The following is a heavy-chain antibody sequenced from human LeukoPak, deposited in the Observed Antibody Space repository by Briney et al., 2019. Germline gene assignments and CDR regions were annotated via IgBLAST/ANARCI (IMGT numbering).Heavy chain of an antibody. J-gene: IGHJ4*02. V-gene: IGHV3-9*01. CDR2: ISWNSGSI. D-gene: IGHD3-3*01. Sequence: GRSLRLSCAASGFTFNDYAMHWVRQAPGKGLEWVSGISWNSGSIGYADSVKGRFTISRDNAKNSLYLQMNSLRAEDTALYYCAKGTFGVVLVWGQGTLVTASS. CDR3: AKGTFGVVLV. CDR1: GFTFNDYA.